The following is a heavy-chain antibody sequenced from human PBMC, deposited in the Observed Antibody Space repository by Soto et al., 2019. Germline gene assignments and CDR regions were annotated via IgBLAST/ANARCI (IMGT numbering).Heavy chain of an antibody. Sequence: ASVKVSCKASGYTFTGYYMHWVRQAPGKGLEWMGWINPNSGGTNYAQKFQGWVTMTRDTSISTAYMELSRLRSDDTAVYYCARVGLHVGELSFHNDAFDIWGQGTMVTVSS. CDR3: ARVGLHVGELSFHNDAFDI. D-gene: IGHD3-16*02. V-gene: IGHV1-2*04. J-gene: IGHJ3*02. CDR2: INPNSGGT. CDR1: GYTFTGYY.